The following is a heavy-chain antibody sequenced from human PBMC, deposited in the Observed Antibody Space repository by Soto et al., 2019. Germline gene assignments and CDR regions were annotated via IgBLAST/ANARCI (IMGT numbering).Heavy chain of an antibody. D-gene: IGHD6-19*01. Sequence: QVQLVQSGAEVKKPGASVKVSCKASGYTFTSYDINWVRQATGQGLEWMGWMNPNSGNTGYAHKFQGRVTMTRNTSISTAYMELSSLRSDDTAVYYCARSVEWLASFDYWGPGSLVTVSS. CDR1: GYTFTSYD. CDR2: MNPNSGNT. V-gene: IGHV1-8*01. CDR3: ARSVEWLASFDY. J-gene: IGHJ4*02.